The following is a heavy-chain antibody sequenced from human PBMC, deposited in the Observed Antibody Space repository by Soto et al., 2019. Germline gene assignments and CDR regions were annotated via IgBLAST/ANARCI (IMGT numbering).Heavy chain of an antibody. J-gene: IGHJ5*02. CDR3: ARDSYYAGNWFDP. CDR2: IYYSGST. V-gene: IGHV4-39*07. CDR1: GGSISSSSYY. Sequence: SLTCTVSGGSISSSSYYWGWIRQPPGKGLEWIGSIYYSGSTYYNPSLKSRVTISVDTSKNQFSLKLSSVTAADTAVYYCARDSYYAGNWFDPWGQGTLVTVSS. D-gene: IGHD2-2*01.